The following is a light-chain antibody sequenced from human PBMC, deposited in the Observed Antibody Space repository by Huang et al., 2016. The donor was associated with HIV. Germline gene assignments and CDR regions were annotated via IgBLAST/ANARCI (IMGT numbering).Light chain of an antibody. J-gene: IGKJ2*01. V-gene: IGKV3-15*01. CDR2: GAS. CDR1: QSVGSK. CDR3: QQYNNWPYT. Sequence: DTVMTQTPATLSVSPGARATLSCRASQSVGSKLAWVQQKPGQAPRLLIQGASTRATGIPARFSGSGSGTEFTLTISSLQSEDFAVYYCQQYNNWPYTFGQGTKLEIK.